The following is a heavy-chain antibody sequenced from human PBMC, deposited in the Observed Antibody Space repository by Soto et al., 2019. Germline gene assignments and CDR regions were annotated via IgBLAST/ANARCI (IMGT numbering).Heavy chain of an antibody. J-gene: IGHJ4*02. V-gene: IGHV4-59*08. CDR1: GGSISSYY. CDR2: IFYSGST. CDR3: ARRYRSGFDY. Sequence: QVQLQESGPGLVKPSETLSLTCTVSGGSISSYYWSWIRQPPGKGLEWIGYIFYSGSTNYNPSLKSRVTTSVDTSKNQFSLKLSSVTAADTAVYYCARRYRSGFDYWGQGTLVTVSS. D-gene: IGHD6-19*01.